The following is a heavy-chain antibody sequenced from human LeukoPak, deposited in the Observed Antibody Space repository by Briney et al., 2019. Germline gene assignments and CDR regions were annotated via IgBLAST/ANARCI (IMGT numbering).Heavy chain of an antibody. J-gene: IGHJ6*02. CDR3: ARGLIVVVPAAPGDYYYYGMDV. Sequence: PSETLSLTCAVYGGSFSGYYWSWIRQPPGKGLEWIGEINHSGSTNYNPSLKGRVTISVDTSKNQFSLKLSSVTAADTAVYYCARGLIVVVPAAPGDYYYYGMDVWGQGTTVTVSS. CDR1: GGSFSGYY. CDR2: INHSGST. V-gene: IGHV4-34*01. D-gene: IGHD2-2*01.